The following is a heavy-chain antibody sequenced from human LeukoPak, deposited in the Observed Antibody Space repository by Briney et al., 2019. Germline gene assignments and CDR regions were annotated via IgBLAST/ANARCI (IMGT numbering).Heavy chain of an antibody. CDR2: ITSSSSYI. CDR3: ARSPRYSRLNRG. D-gene: IGHD6-13*01. V-gene: IGHV3-21*01. J-gene: IGHJ1*01. CDR1: GFTFCTYS. Sequence: GGSLRLSRATSGFTFCTYSMNWGRQAPGPGVKWVSSITSSSSYIYYADSVKGRFTISRDNAKNSLYLQMNSLRAEDTALYYCARSPRYSRLNRGWGQGTLVTVSS.